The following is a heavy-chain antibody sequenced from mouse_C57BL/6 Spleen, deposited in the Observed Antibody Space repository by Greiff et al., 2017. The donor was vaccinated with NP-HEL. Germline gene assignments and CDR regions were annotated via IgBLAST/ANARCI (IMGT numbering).Heavy chain of an antibody. CDR3: AIDLLYDGYYYWYFDV. Sequence: VKLQQSGAELMKPGASVKLSCKATGYTFTGYWLEWVKQRPGHGLEWIGEILPGSGSTNYNEKFKGKATFTEDTSSNSAYLQLSSLTPEDSAIYYCAIDLLYDGYYYWYFDVWGTGTTVTVSS. CDR2: ILPGSGST. V-gene: IGHV1-9*01. D-gene: IGHD2-3*01. J-gene: IGHJ1*03. CDR1: GYTFTGYW.